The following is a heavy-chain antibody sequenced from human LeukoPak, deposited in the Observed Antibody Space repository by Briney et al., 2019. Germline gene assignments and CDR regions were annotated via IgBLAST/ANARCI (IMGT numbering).Heavy chain of an antibody. CDR1: GFSLSTSAGG. J-gene: IGHJ3*02. CDR2: IYWNDDK. V-gene: IGHV2-5*01. CDR3: AHREKGAFDI. Sequence: SGPTLVKPTQTLTLTCTFSGFSLSTSAGGVAWIRQPPEKALECLALIYWNDDKRYSPPLKSRLTITKDTSKNQVLLTMTNIDPVDTATYYCAHREKGAFDIWGQGTMVTVSS.